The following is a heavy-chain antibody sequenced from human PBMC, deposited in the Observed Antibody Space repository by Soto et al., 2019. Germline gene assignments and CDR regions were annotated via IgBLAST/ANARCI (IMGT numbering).Heavy chain of an antibody. CDR1: GCTFSSYG. D-gene: IGHD4-17*01. V-gene: IGHV3-30*18. CDR2: ISYDGSNK. CDR3: VKDWSTTVVPRYG. Sequence: VGSLRLSCAAPGCTFSSYGMHWVRQAPAKGLEWVAVISYDGSNKYYADSVKGRFTISRDNSKNTLYLQMTSLRAEDTAVYYFVKDWSTTVVPRYGCGQGTVVTVSS. J-gene: IGHJ1*01.